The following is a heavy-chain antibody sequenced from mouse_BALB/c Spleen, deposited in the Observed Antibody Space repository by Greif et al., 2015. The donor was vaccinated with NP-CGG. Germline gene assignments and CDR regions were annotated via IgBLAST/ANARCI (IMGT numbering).Heavy chain of an antibody. D-gene: IGHD1-1*01. V-gene: IGHV1-54*01. J-gene: IGHJ1*01. CDR3: ARFTTDWYFDV. Sequence: QVQLQQSGAELVRPGTSVKVSCKASGYAFTNYLIEWVKQRPGQGLEWIGVINPGSGGTNYNEKFKGKATLTADKSSSTAYMQLSSLTSDDSAVYFCARFTTDWYFDVWGAGTTVTVSS. CDR1: GYAFTNYL. CDR2: INPGSGGT.